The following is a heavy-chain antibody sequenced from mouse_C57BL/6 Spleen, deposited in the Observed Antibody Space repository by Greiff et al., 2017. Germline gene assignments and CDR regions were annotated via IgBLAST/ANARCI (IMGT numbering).Heavy chain of an antibody. J-gene: IGHJ2*01. V-gene: IGHV14-2*01. CDR3: ARDYGSSLDY. Sequence: VQLQQSGAELVKPGASVKLSCTASGFNITDYYMHWVKQRTEQGLEWIGRIDPEDGETKYAPKFKGKATITADTSSNTAYLQLSSLTSEDTTVYYCARDYGSSLDYWGQGTTLTVSS. CDR2: IDPEDGET. CDR1: GFNITDYY. D-gene: IGHD1-1*01.